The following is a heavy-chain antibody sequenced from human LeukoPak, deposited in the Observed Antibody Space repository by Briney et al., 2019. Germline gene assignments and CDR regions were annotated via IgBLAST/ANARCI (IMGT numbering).Heavy chain of an antibody. CDR1: GGSISSSSYY. CDR3: ASKYSSSWYRGSSGWFDP. V-gene: IGHV4-39*01. D-gene: IGHD6-13*01. Sequence: TSETLSLTCTVSGGSISSSSYYWGWIRQPPGKGLEWIGSIYYSGSTYYNPSLKSRVTISVDTSKNQFSLKLSSVTAADTAVYYCASKYSSSWYRGSSGWFDPWGQGTLVTVSS. J-gene: IGHJ5*02. CDR2: IYYSGST.